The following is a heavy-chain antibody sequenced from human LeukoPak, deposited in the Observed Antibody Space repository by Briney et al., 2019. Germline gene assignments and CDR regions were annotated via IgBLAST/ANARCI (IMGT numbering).Heavy chain of an antibody. V-gene: IGHV3-30*18. D-gene: IGHD1-20*01. Sequence: GGSLRLSCAASKFTFSSYGMHWVRQAPGKGLEWVAVISYNGSNKYYADSVRGRFTISRDNSKNTLYLHMNSLRPEDTAVYYCAKSRHPYNWNDGAFFDYWGQGTLVTVSS. J-gene: IGHJ4*02. CDR1: KFTFSSYG. CDR2: ISYNGSNK. CDR3: AKSRHPYNWNDGAFFDY.